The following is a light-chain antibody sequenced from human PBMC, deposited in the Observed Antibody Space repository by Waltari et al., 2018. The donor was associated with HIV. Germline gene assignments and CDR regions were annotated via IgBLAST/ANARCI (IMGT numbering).Light chain of an antibody. CDR2: DAS. CDR3: QQCTNWPLT. J-gene: IGKJ4*01. CDR1: QSVSIN. V-gene: IGKV3-15*01. Sequence: EIVMKQSPPTLSVSPGERATLSCRASQSVSINLAWDQQKPGQAPRLLIYDASTRATGIPYRFSGSGSGTEFTLTISSLQSEDFVVYYCQQCTNWPLTFGGGTKVEIK.